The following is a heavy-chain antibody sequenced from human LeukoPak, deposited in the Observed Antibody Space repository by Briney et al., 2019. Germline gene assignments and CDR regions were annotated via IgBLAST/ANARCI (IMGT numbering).Heavy chain of an antibody. D-gene: IGHD3-10*01. V-gene: IGHV1-8*01. CDR2: MNPNSGDT. J-gene: IGHJ6*04. CDR1: GYTFTSYD. Sequence: ASVKVSCKASGYTFTSYDINWVRQATGHGLESMGWMNPNSGDTGYAQRFQGRVTMTRNISISTAYMELSSLRSEDAAVYYCATHGYYYGSGSNYTPLVWGKGTTVTVSS. CDR3: ATHGYYYGSGSNYTPLV.